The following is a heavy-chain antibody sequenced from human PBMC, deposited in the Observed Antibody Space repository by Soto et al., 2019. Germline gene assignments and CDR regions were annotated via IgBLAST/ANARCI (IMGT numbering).Heavy chain of an antibody. CDR1: GGSISSSY. CDR2: IYYSGST. V-gene: IGHV4-59*01. J-gene: IGHJ4*02. D-gene: IGHD6-19*01. CDR3: ARVGLIAVAGFDY. Sequence: NPSETLSLTCTVSGGSISSSYWSWIRQPPGKGLEWIGYIYYSGSTNYNPSLKSRVTISVDTSKNQFSLKLSSVTAADTAVYYCARVGLIAVAGFDYWGQETLVTVSS.